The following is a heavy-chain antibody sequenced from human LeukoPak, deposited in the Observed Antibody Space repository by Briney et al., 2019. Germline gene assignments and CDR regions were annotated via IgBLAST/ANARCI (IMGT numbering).Heavy chain of an antibody. V-gene: IGHV4-59*01. Sequence: PSETLSLTCTVSGGSISSYYWSWIRQPPGKGLEWIGYIYYSGSINYNPSLKSRVTISVDTSKNQFSLKLSSVTAADTAVYYCARGYAEYFQHWGQGTLVTVSS. J-gene: IGHJ1*01. CDR2: IYYSGSI. CDR1: GGSISSYY. CDR3: ARGYAEYFQH. D-gene: IGHD5-18*01.